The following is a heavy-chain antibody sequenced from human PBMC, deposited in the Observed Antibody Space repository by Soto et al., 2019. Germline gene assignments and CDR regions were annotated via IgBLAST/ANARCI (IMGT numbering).Heavy chain of an antibody. CDR3: ARASLAVAAPGWFDP. CDR2: IYHSGST. D-gene: IGHD6-19*01. J-gene: IGHJ5*02. Sequence: NPSETLSLTCAVSGYSISSGYYWGWIRQPPGKGLEWIGSIYHSGSTYYNPSLKSRVTISVDTSKNQFSLKLSSVTAADTAVYYCARASLAVAAPGWFDPWGQGTLVTVSS. V-gene: IGHV4-38-2*01. CDR1: GYSISSGYY.